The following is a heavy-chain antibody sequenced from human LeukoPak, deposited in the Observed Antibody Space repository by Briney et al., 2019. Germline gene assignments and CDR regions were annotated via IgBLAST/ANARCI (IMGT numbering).Heavy chain of an antibody. CDR2: IIPIFGTA. CDR3: ARVGHYYDSSGYLPDY. Sequence: GASVKVSCKASGGTFSSYAISWVRQAPGQGLEWMGGIIPIFGTANYAQKFQGRVTITADESTSTAYMELSSLRSEDTAVYYCARVGHYYDSSGYLPDYWGQGTLVTVSS. CDR1: GGTFSSYA. J-gene: IGHJ4*02. D-gene: IGHD3-22*01. V-gene: IGHV1-69*13.